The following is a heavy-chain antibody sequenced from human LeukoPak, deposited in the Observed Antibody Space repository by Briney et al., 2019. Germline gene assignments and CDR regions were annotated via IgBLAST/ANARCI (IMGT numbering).Heavy chain of an antibody. CDR2: ISRDGSDT. V-gene: IGHV3-30*04. Sequence: PGGSLRLSCAASGFLFSSYAMDWVRQSPGKGLGWVAVISRDGSDTYYADSVKGRFTISRDNSKNTVYLEISNLRVEDTAVYFCARDYLSSGWYVASYDYWGRGTLVIVSS. D-gene: IGHD6-19*01. J-gene: IGHJ4*02. CDR3: ARDYLSSGWYVASYDY. CDR1: GFLFSSYA.